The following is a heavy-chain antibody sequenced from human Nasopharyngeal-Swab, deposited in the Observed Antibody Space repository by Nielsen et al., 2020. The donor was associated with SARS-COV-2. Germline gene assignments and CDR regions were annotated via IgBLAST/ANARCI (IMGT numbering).Heavy chain of an antibody. D-gene: IGHD6-6*01. V-gene: IGHV3-48*02. CDR3: ASPSSPGGY. CDR2: ISSSSSTI. J-gene: IGHJ4*02. Sequence: WIRQPPGKGLEWVSYISSSSSTIYYADSVKGRFTISRDNAKNSLYLQMNSLRDEDTAVYYCASPSSPGGYWDQGTLVTVSS.